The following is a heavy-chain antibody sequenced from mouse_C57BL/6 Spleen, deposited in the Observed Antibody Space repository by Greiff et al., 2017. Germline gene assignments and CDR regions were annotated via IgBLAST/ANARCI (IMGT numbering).Heavy chain of an antibody. CDR1: GYTFTSYW. CDR2: IHPNSGST. V-gene: IGHV1-64*01. D-gene: IGHD1-1*01. CDR3: ARDTTDYAMDY. J-gene: IGHJ4*01. Sequence: QVQLQQPGAELVKPGASVKLSCKASGYTFTSYWMHWVKQRPGQGLEWIGMIHPNSGSTNYNEKFKSKATLTVDKSSSTAYMQLSSLTSEDSAVYYCARDTTDYAMDYWGQGTSVTVSS.